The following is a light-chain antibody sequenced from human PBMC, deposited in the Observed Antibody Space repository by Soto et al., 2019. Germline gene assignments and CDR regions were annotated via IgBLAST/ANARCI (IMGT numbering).Light chain of an antibody. CDR3: QKYSKWPLN. V-gene: IGKV3-15*01. CDR1: QSVSSY. Sequence: EIVFTHSPATLSLSPVERATLSCRASQSVSSYLAWYQQKPGQAPRLLIYGASTGATGIPARFSGSGSGTEFILTISSLQSEDFAVYYCQKYSKWPLNCGGGNTGAIK. CDR2: GAS. J-gene: IGKJ4*01.